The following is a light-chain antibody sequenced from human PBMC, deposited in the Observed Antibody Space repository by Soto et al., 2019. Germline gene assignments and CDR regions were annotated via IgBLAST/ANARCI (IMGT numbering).Light chain of an antibody. V-gene: IGKV1-6*01. CDR2: AAS. Sequence: AIQMTQSPSSLSASVGDRVTITCRASQGIRNNLGWYQQKPGKAPKLLIYAASSLQRGIPSRFSGSGSGTDFTLTISSLQPEDFATYYCLQEYIYPQTFGQGTKVEIK. J-gene: IGKJ1*01. CDR3: LQEYIYPQT. CDR1: QGIRNN.